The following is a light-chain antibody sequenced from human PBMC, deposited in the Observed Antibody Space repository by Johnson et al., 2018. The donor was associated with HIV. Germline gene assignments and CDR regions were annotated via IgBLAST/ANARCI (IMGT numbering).Light chain of an antibody. CDR1: NSNIGNNY. CDR3: GTWDNSLSAGV. V-gene: IGLV1-51*01. J-gene: IGLJ1*01. CDR2: DNN. Sequence: QSVLTQPPSVSAAPGQKFTISCSGSNSNIGNNYVSWYQQLPGTAPKLLIYDNNRRPSGIPDRFSGYKSGTSGTLGITGLQTGDEADYYCGTWDNSLSAGVFGSGTKVTVL.